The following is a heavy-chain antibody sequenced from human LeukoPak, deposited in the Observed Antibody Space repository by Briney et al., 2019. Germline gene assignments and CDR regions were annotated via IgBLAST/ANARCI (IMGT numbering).Heavy chain of an antibody. V-gene: IGHV4-59*01. CDR1: GGSISSDY. CDR2: IYYSGST. CDR3: ARGASRCDY. Sequence: SETLSLTCTVSGGSISSDYWSWIRQPPGKGLEWIGNIYYSGSTNSNPSLKSRVTISVDTSKNQFSLKLSSVTAADTAVYYCARGASRCDYWGQGTLVTVSS. J-gene: IGHJ4*02. D-gene: IGHD1-26*01.